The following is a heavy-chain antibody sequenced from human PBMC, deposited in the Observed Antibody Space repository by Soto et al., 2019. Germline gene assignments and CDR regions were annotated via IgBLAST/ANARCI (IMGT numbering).Heavy chain of an antibody. CDR2: IYPGDSDT. Sequence: GESLNLSCKVSGYSFTIYCIVCACHMPGKGLEWMGIIYPGDSDTRYSPYVQGRFTISRDDSKSIAYLQMNSLKTEDTAVYYFTRSKKERRFLSYIGIGVWGQGTKVTVSS. D-gene: IGHD1-1*01. J-gene: IGHJ6*02. V-gene: IGHV5-51*01. CDR1: GYSFTIYC. CDR3: TRSKKERRFLSYIGIGV.